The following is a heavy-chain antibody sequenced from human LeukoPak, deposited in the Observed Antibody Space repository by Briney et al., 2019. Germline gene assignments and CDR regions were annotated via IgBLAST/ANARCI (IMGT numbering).Heavy chain of an antibody. CDR1: GFTFSSYG. CDR3: ARVQGHPPNGLDV. Sequence: GGSLRLSCAASGFTFSSYGMHWVRQAPGKGLEWVAVISYDGSNKYYADSVKGRFTISRDNSKNTLYLQMNSLRAEDTAVYYCARVQGHPPNGLDVWGQGTMVTVSS. D-gene: IGHD2-8*01. CDR2: ISYDGSNK. J-gene: IGHJ3*01. V-gene: IGHV3-30*03.